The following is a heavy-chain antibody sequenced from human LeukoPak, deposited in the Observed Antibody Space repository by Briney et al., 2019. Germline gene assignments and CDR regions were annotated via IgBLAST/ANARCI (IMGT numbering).Heavy chain of an antibody. Sequence: GGSLRLSCAASGFTFSSNGMHLVRQAPGKGLEWVAVIWYDGSNKYYADSVKGRFTISRDNSKNTLYLQMNSLRAEDTAVYYCVRWRPGKADDYWGQGTLVTVSS. CDR2: IWYDGSNK. J-gene: IGHJ4*02. CDR1: GFTFSSNG. V-gene: IGHV3-33*01. CDR3: VRWRPGKADDY. D-gene: IGHD4-23*01.